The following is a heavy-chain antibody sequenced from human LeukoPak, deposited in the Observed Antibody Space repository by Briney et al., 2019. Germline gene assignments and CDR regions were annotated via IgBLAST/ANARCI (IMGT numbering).Heavy chain of an antibody. Sequence: SETLYLTCTVSGGSISSSSYYWGWIRQPPGKGREWIGSIYYSGSTYYNPSLKSRVTISVDTSKNQFSLKLSSVTAADTAVYYCVSPGYYYDSSGRAVAFDIWGQGTMVTVSS. J-gene: IGHJ3*02. V-gene: IGHV4-39*01. D-gene: IGHD3-22*01. CDR2: IYYSGST. CDR3: VSPGYYYDSSGRAVAFDI. CDR1: GGSISSSSYY.